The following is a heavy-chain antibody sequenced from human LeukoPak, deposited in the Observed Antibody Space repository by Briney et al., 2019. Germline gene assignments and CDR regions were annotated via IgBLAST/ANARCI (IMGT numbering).Heavy chain of an antibody. V-gene: IGHV1-3*01. CDR3: ARERWHCRVNCYSVYYYALDV. D-gene: IGHD2-15*01. Sequence: GASVTVSCTGSGYTFTNYAVHWVRQAPGQRLEWLGWINPGNGDTKYSQNFQGRATVTSDTSAATAYVELNSLTSEDTAVYYCARERWHCRVNCYSVYYYALDVWGQGTTVTVSS. J-gene: IGHJ6*02. CDR1: GYTFTNYA. CDR2: INPGNGDT.